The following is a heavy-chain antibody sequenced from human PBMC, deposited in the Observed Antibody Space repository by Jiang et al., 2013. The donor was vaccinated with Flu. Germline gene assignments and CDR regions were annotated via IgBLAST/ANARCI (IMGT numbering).Heavy chain of an antibody. CDR3: ARDSYSSSWYGMDV. Sequence: GGPLRLSCAASGFTFSSYSMNWVRQAPGKGLEWVSSISSSSSYIYYADSVKGRFTISRDNAKNSLYLQMNSLRAEDTAVYYCARDSYSSSWYGMDVWGQGTTVTVSS. CDR2: ISSSSSYI. J-gene: IGHJ6*02. D-gene: IGHD6-13*01. V-gene: IGHV3-21*01. CDR1: GFTFSSYS.